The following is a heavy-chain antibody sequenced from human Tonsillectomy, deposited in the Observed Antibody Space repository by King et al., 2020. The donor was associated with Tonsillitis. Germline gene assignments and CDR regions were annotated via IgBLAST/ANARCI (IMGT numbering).Heavy chain of an antibody. J-gene: IGHJ3*02. CDR3: ARGGNYLNDAFDI. CDR2: IIPIFGTT. D-gene: IGHD1-26*01. Sequence: VQLVESGAEVKKPGSSVKVSFKASGGTFSSYAVSWVRQAPGQGLEWMGGIIPIFGTTNYAQKLQGRVTITADESTSTAYMELTSLRSEDTAVYYCARGGNYLNDAFDIWGQGTMVTVSS. V-gene: IGHV1-69*01. CDR1: GGTFSSYA.